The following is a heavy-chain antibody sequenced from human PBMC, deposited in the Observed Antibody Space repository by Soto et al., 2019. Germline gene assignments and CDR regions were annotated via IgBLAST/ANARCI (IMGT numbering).Heavy chain of an antibody. CDR2: IYYSGSV. D-gene: IGHD6-19*01. V-gene: IGHV4-39*07. CDR1: GGSITSSDYL. Sequence: PSETLSLTCNLYGGSITSSDYLWGWIRQPPGKGPEWIGNIYYSGSVYYNPSLKSRVTISVDTSKNQFSLNLSSVTAADTAVYYCARERPDGCRLDPWGQGTLVTVSS. J-gene: IGHJ5*02. CDR3: ARERPDGCRLDP.